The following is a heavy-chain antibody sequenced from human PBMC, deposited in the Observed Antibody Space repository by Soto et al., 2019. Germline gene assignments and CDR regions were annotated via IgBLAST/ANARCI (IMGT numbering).Heavy chain of an antibody. CDR2: ISGDGKNT. V-gene: IGHV3-74*01. Sequence: SLRLACAASGFDFSIYWMHLNRQLPGKGMVWVSRISGDGKNTDYAESVKGRFTISRDNAKSTPFLQISSLRAEDTAGYYCARGLLRLATSSLEPWGQG. CDR3: ARGLLRLATSSLEP. CDR1: GFDFSIYW. J-gene: IGHJ5*02. D-gene: IGHD6-25*01.